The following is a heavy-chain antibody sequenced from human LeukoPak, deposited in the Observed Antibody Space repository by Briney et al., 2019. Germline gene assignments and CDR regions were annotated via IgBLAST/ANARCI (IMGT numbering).Heavy chain of an antibody. Sequence: SSETLSLTCTVSGGSISSYYWSWIRQPPGKGLEWIGYIYYSGSTNYNPSLKSRVTISVDTSKNQFSLKLTSVTAADTAVYYCARARLVSGRNWFDPWGQGTLVTVSS. CDR3: ARARLVSGRNWFDP. CDR2: IYYSGST. V-gene: IGHV4-59*01. CDR1: GGSISSYY. D-gene: IGHD3-16*01. J-gene: IGHJ5*02.